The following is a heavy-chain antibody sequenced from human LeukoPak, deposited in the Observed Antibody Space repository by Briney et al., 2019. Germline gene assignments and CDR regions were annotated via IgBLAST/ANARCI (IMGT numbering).Heavy chain of an antibody. D-gene: IGHD4-17*01. J-gene: IGHJ4*02. Sequence: SETLSLTCTVSGGSISSHYWSWIRQPPGKGLQWIGYIYCSGSTNYNPSLKSRVSISVDTSKNQFSLKLRSVTAADTAGYYCTGGSTVTTFSNWGQGTLVTVSS. CDR1: GGSISSHY. CDR2: IYCSGST. V-gene: IGHV4-59*11. CDR3: TGGSTVTTFSN.